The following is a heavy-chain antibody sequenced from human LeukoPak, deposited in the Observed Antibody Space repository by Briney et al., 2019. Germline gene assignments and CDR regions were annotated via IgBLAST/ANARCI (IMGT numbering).Heavy chain of an antibody. CDR2: INPNSGGT. CDR1: GYTFTGYY. D-gene: IGHD6-6*01. CDR3: ARAARQRGYYYYYYMDV. Sequence: ASVKVSRKASGYTFTGYYMHWVRQAPGQGLEWMGWINPNSGGTNCAQKFQGRVTMTRDTSISTAYMELSRLRSDDTAVYYCARAARQRGYYYYYYMDVWGKGTTVTVSS. V-gene: IGHV1-2*02. J-gene: IGHJ6*03.